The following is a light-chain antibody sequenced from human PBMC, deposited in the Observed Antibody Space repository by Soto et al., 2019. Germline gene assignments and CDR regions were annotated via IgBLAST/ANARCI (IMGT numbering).Light chain of an antibody. Sequence: QSALARPPSASGSPGRSVTSSCTGTSSDGGKYDYVSWFQHHPGKAPKLIIYEVSKRPSGVPDRFSGPKSGNTASLTISGLQAEDEADYYCCSYAATYTYVFGTGTKVTVL. CDR3: CSYAATYTYV. V-gene: IGLV2-8*01. J-gene: IGLJ1*01. CDR2: EVS. CDR1: SSDGGKYDY.